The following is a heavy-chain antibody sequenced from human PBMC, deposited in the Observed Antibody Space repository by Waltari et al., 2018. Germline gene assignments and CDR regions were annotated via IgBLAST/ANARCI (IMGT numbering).Heavy chain of an antibody. Sequence: GPGLVKPSQTLSLTCTVSGGSITSGDVYWTWIRQHPGKGLEWIGYLSYSGNTYYNPSLTSRVLISIDTSKNQFSLKLNSVTAADTAVYYCARDSTFKFQDYYNGLDVWGQGTTVTVSS. CDR2: LSYSGNT. CDR3: ARDSTFKFQDYYNGLDV. CDR1: GGSITSGDVY. V-gene: IGHV4-31*03. J-gene: IGHJ6*02.